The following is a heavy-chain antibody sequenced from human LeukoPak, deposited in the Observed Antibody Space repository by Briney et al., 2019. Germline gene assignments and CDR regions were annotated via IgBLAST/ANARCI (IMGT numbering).Heavy chain of an antibody. CDR3: ARASTKDSSGAIDY. CDR1: GGSISSYY. CDR2: IYYSGST. D-gene: IGHD3-22*01. J-gene: IGHJ4*02. V-gene: IGHV4-59*01. Sequence: SETLSLTCTVSGGSISSYYWSWIRQPPGKGLEWIGYIYYSGSTNYNPSLKSRVTISVDTSKNQFSLKLSSVTAADTAVYYCARASTKDSSGAIDYWGQGTLVTVSS.